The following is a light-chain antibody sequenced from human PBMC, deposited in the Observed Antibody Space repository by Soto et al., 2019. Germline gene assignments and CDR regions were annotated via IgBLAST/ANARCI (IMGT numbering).Light chain of an antibody. CDR2: AAS. J-gene: IGKJ1*01. CDR3: QHYYNYPWT. CDR1: QDIHNY. Sequence: AVLMTQSPSSFSASTGDRATITCRASQDIHNYLAWYQQVPGKAPKLLLYAASILQNGVPSRFSGSGSGTDFTLTIDGLQSADFATYFCQHYYNYPWTFGQGTTLE. V-gene: IGKV1-8*01.